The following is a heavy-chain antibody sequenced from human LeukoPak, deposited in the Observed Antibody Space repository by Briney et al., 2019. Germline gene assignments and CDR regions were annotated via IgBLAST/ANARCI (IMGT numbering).Heavy chain of an antibody. J-gene: IGHJ4*02. D-gene: IGHD6-13*01. V-gene: IGHV1-2*02. CDR3: ARDLDGSSGCDY. Sequence: ASVKVSCKASGYTFTGYFMHWVRQAPGQGLEWMGWINPNSGGTNYAQKFQGRVTMTSDTSISTAYIELTRLRSDDTAVYYCARDLDGSSGCDYRVQGTLVTVSS. CDR2: INPNSGGT. CDR1: GYTFTGYF.